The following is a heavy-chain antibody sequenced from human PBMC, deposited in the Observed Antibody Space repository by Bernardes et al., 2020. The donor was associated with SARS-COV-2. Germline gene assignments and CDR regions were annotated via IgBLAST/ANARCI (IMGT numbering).Heavy chain of an antibody. CDR2: ISAYSGNT. J-gene: IGHJ4*02. Sequence: SVKVSCKASGYTFTSYTISWVRQAPGRGLEWMGWISAYSGNTNYAQKLQGRVTMTTDTSTNTAYMELRSLRSDDTAVYYCARIQLWSNYYFDCWGQGTLVTVSS. CDR1: GYTFTSYT. D-gene: IGHD5-18*01. V-gene: IGHV1-18*04. CDR3: ARIQLWSNYYFDC.